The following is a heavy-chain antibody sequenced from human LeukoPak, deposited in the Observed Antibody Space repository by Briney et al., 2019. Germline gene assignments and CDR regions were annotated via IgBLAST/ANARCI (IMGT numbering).Heavy chain of an antibody. V-gene: IGHV3-23*01. D-gene: IGHD1-26*01. J-gene: IGHJ4*02. CDR1: GFTFTSYS. CDR2: ISGGGGST. Sequence: QPWGSLLLSCAASGFTFTSYSMNWVRQAPGKGLEWVSTISGGGGSTYYADSVKGRFTISRDNSKNTLYLQVNSLRAEDTAVYYCAKGGKWDVTPFDYWGQGTLVTVSS. CDR3: AKGGKWDVTPFDY.